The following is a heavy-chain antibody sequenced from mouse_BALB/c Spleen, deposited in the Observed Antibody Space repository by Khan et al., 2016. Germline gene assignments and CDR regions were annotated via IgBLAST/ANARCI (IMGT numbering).Heavy chain of an antibody. Sequence: QIQLVQSGPELKKPGETVKISCKASGYTFTNYGMNWVKQTPGKGLKWMVWINTHTGEPTYADDFKGRFAFSLEISANTAYLQINDLKNEDSATYVCARGGWGYAMDYWGQGTSVTVSS. V-gene: IGHV9-3-1*01. CDR2: INTHTGEP. J-gene: IGHJ4*01. CDR3: ARGGWGYAMDY. CDR1: GYTFTNYG. D-gene: IGHD3-2*02.